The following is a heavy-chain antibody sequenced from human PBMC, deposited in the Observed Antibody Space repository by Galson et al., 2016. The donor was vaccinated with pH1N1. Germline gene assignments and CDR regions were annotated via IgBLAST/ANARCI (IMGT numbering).Heavy chain of an antibody. CDR2: IRGKRFGQTT. J-gene: IGHJ5*02. Sequence: SLRLSCAASGLPFDDYYFMWIRQAPDRGLEWVSFIRGKRFGQTTEHAASVKGRFSISRDDSKNTAYLQMNSLKVYDTAIYYCTSLRFGHNWFDPWGQGSMVIVS. CDR1: GLPFDDYY. V-gene: IGHV3-49*03. D-gene: IGHD3-10*01. CDR3: TSLRFGHNWFDP.